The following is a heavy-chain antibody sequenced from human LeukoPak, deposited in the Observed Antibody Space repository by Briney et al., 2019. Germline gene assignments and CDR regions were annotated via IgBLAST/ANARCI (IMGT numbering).Heavy chain of an antibody. CDR3: ARDNEAWYFDL. CDR2: ISWDGSSR. V-gene: IGHV3-43*01. CDR1: GFTFGSPW. Sequence: GGSLRLSCAASGFTFGSPWMHWVRQAPGKGLEWVSLISWDGSSRYYADSVKGRFTISRDNSKNSLYLQMNSLRTEDTALYYCARDNEAWYFDLWGRGTPVTVSS. J-gene: IGHJ2*01.